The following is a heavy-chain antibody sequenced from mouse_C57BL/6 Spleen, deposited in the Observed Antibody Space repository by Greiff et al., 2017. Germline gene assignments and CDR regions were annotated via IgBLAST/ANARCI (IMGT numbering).Heavy chain of an antibody. CDR3: ARSYDYDRGAMDY. V-gene: IGHV1-64*01. J-gene: IGHJ4*01. CDR2: IHPNSGST. Sequence: QVQLKQPGAELVKPGASVKLSCKASGYTFTSYWMHWVKQRPGQGLEWIGMIHPNSGSTNYNEKFKSKATLTVDKSSSTAYMQLSSLTSEDSAVYYCARSYDYDRGAMDYWGQGTSVTVSS. CDR1: GYTFTSYW. D-gene: IGHD2-4*01.